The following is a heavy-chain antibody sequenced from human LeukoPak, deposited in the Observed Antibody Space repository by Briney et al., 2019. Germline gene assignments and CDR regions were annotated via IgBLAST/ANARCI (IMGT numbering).Heavy chain of an antibody. CDR1: GYTFTSYG. CDR3: ARERKPTTYYYDSSDSSFYDY. Sequence: ASVKVSCKASGYTFTSYGISWVRQAPGQGLEWMGWISAYNGNTNYAQKLQGRVTMTTDTSTSTAYMELRSLRSDDTAVYYCARERKPTTYYYDSSDSSFYDYWGQGTLVTVSS. CDR2: ISAYNGNT. J-gene: IGHJ4*02. D-gene: IGHD3-22*01. V-gene: IGHV1-18*01.